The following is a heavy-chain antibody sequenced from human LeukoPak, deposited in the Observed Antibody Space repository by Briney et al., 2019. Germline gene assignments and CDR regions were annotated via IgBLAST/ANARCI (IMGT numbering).Heavy chain of an antibody. Sequence: GGSLRLSCAASGFTVITNYMSWVRQAPGKGLEWVAVIYSGGSTYYADSVKGRFTISRHISKNTLYLQMNSLRPEDTAVYYCAVTYYYDSSGYSYKYFDYWGQGTLVTVSS. CDR2: IYSGGST. V-gene: IGHV3-53*04. J-gene: IGHJ4*02. D-gene: IGHD3-22*01. CDR1: GFTVITNY. CDR3: AVTYYYDSSGYSYKYFDY.